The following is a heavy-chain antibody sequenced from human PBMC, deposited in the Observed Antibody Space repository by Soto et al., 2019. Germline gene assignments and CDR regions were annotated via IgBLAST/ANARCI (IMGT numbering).Heavy chain of an antibody. D-gene: IGHD2-15*01. J-gene: IGHJ4*02. V-gene: IGHV3-9*01. Sequence: GGSLRLSCAASGFTFDDYAMHWVRQAPGKGLEWVSGISWNSGSIGYADSVKGRFTISRDNAKNSLYLQMNSLRAEDTALYYCAAFCSGGSCYGYWGQGTLVTVSS. CDR1: GFTFDDYA. CDR2: ISWNSGSI. CDR3: AAFCSGGSCYGY.